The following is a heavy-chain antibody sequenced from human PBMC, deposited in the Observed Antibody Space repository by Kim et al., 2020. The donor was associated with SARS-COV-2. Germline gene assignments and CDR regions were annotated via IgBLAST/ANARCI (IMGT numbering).Heavy chain of an antibody. CDR1: GFTFSSYS. CDR2: ISRNGDNT. Sequence: GGSLRLSCSASGFTFSSYSMHWVRQAPGKGLQYVSAISRNGDNTYYADSMKGRFTISRDNSKNILYLQMSSLRAEDTAVYHCVKRAGYSYGYGAADYWGQGTLVTVSS. CDR3: VKRAGYSYGYGAADY. J-gene: IGHJ4*02. D-gene: IGHD5-18*01. V-gene: IGHV3-64D*09.